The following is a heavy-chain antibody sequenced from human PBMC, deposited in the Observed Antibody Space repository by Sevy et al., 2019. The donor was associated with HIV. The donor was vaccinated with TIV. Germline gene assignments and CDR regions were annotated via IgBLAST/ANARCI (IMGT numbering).Heavy chain of an antibody. CDR2: ISSSSSYI. J-gene: IGHJ4*02. V-gene: IGHV3-21*01. CDR3: ARTYYVSSGLFYLDY. D-gene: IGHD3-22*01. CDR1: GFTFSSYT. Sequence: GGSLRLSCAASGFTFSSYTVSWVRQAPGKGLEWVSSISSSSSYIYYADSLKGRFTISRDNAKNSLHLQMNSLRAEDTAVYFCARTYYVSSGLFYLDYWGQGTLVTVSS.